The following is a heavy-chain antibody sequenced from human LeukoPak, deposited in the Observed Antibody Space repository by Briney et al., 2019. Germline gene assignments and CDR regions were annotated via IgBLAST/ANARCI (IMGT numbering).Heavy chain of an antibody. CDR2: ISSSGSTI. V-gene: IGHV3-48*03. D-gene: IGHD4-17*01. J-gene: IGHJ4*02. Sequence: GGSLRLSCAASGFTFSSYEMNWVRQAPGKGLEWVSYISSSGSTIYHADSVKGRFTISRDNAKNSLYLQMNSLRAEDTAVYYCARVSGGDYGDYGEEYYFDYWGQGTLVTVSS. CDR1: GFTFSSYE. CDR3: ARVSGGDYGDYGEEYYFDY.